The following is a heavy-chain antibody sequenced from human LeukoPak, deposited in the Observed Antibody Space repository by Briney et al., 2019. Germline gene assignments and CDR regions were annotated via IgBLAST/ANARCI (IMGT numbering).Heavy chain of an antibody. CDR3: ARVGGYRGLAFDY. CDR2: ISYDGSNK. J-gene: IGHJ4*02. V-gene: IGHV3-30*03. CDR1: GFTFSSYG. Sequence: GGSLRLSCAASGFTFSSYGMHWVRQAPGKGLEWVAVISYDGSNKYYADSVKGRFTISRDNSKNTLYLQMNSLRAEDTAVYYCARVGGYRGLAFDYWGQGTLVTVSS. D-gene: IGHD3-16*01.